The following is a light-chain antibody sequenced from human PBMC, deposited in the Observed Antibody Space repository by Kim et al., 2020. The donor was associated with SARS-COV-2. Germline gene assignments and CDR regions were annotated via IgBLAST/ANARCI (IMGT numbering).Light chain of an antibody. J-gene: IGLJ3*02. CDR1: TGPVTSAYC. V-gene: IGLV7-43*01. CDR3: LLLYSGIWV. CDR2: NVN. Sequence: QAVVTQEPSLTVSPGGTVTLTCASNTGPVTSAYCPNWFHQKPGQPPRPLIYNVNSRHSWTPARFLGSLLGGKAVLTVSGVQPEDEADYYCLLLYSGIWVFGGGTKLTVL.